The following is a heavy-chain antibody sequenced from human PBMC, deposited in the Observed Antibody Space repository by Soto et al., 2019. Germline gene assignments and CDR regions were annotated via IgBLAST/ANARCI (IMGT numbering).Heavy chain of an antibody. J-gene: IGHJ5*02. CDR3: ARGGYCSGGSCYVWFDP. Sequence: QVQLVQSGAEVKKPGSSVKVSCKASGGTFSSYAISWVRQAPGQGLEWMGGIIPIFGTANYAQKFQGRVTITADESTSTAYMELSSLRSEDTAVYYCARGGYCSGGSCYVWFDPWGQGPLVTVSS. CDR1: GGTFSSYA. D-gene: IGHD2-15*01. V-gene: IGHV1-69*01. CDR2: IIPIFGTA.